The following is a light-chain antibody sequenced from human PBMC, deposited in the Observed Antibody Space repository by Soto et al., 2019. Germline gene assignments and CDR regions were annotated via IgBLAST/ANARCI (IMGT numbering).Light chain of an antibody. CDR2: EVS. CDR3: SSYTSSSTPYV. Sequence: QSALTQPASVSGSPGQSITISCTGTSSDVGGYNYVSWYQQHPCKAPKLMIYEVSNRPSGVYNRFSGSKSGNTASPTISGLKAEDEADYCCSSYTSSSTPYVFGTGTKVTVL. CDR1: SSDVGGYNY. V-gene: IGLV2-14*01. J-gene: IGLJ1*01.